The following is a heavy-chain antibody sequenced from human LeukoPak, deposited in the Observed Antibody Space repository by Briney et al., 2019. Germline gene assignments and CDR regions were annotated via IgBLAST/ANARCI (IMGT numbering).Heavy chain of an antibody. Sequence: GESLKISCKGSGYSFTSYWIGWVRQMPGKGLEWMGIIYPGDSDTRYSPSFQGQVTISADKSISTAYLQWSSLKASDTAMYYCARRYCSSTSCWFFDYWGQGTLVTVSS. CDR1: GYSFTSYW. V-gene: IGHV5-51*01. J-gene: IGHJ4*02. D-gene: IGHD2-2*01. CDR3: ARRYCSSTSCWFFDY. CDR2: IYPGDSDT.